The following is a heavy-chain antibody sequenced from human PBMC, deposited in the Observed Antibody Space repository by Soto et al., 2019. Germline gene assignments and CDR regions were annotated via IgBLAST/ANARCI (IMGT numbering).Heavy chain of an antibody. D-gene: IGHD6-19*01. CDR2: IIPIFGTA. CDR1: GGTFSSYA. V-gene: IGHV1-69*12. Sequence: QVQLVQSGAEVKKPGSSVKVSCKASGGTFSSYAISWVRQAPGQGLEWMGGIIPIFGTANYAQKFQGRVTITADESTSTAYVELSSLRSEDTAVYYCARSWGDSSGLYAGSIDYWGQGTLVTVSS. J-gene: IGHJ4*02. CDR3: ARSWGDSSGLYAGSIDY.